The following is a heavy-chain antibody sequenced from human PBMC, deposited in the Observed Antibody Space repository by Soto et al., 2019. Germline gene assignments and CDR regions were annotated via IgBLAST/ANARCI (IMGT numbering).Heavy chain of an antibody. CDR2: IRSKANSYAT. CDR1: GFTFSGSA. CDR3: TSIAAAGFN. V-gene: IGHV3-73*01. J-gene: IGHJ4*02. Sequence: GPLRLSCAASGFTFSGSAMHWVRQASGKGLEWVGRIRSKANSYATAYAASVKGRFTISRDDSKNMAYLQMNSLKTEDTAVYYCTSIAAAGFNWGQGTLVTVSS. D-gene: IGHD6-13*01.